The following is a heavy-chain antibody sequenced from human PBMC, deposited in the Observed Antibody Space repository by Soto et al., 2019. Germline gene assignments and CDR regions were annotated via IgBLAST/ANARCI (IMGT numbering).Heavy chain of an antibody. CDR2: INHSGST. D-gene: IGHD4-4*01. CDR3: ARVVTTFSGGCPDV. J-gene: IGHJ6*02. CDR1: GGSFSGYY. V-gene: IGHV4-34*01. Sequence: SETLSLTCAVYGGSFSGYYWSWIRQPPGKGLEWIGEINHSGSTNYNPSLKSRVTISVDTSKNQFSLKLSSVTAADTAVYYCARVVTTFSGGCPDVWGQGTTVTVSS.